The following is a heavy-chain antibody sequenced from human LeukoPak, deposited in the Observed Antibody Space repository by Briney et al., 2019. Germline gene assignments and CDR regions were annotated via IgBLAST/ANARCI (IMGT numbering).Heavy chain of an antibody. CDR3: AKDLADPLAAAGFDY. Sequence: GGSLRLSCAASGFTFSSYAMSWVRQAPGKGLKWVSAISGSGGSTYYADSVKGRFTISRDNSKNTLYLQMNSLRAEDTAVYYCAKDLADPLAAAGFDYWGQGTLVTVSS. V-gene: IGHV3-23*01. D-gene: IGHD6-13*01. CDR2: ISGSGGST. CDR1: GFTFSSYA. J-gene: IGHJ4*02.